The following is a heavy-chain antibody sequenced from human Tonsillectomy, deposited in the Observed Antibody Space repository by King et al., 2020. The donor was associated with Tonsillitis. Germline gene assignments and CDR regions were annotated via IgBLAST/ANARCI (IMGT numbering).Heavy chain of an antibody. Sequence: VQLVESGGGLVQPGGSLRLSCAASGFTFSSYWMHWVRQAPGKGLVWVSRINSDGSSPSYADSVKGRFTISRGNAKNTLYLQMNSLRAEDTAVYYCARAPPPRGSLRYFDYWGQGTLVTVSS. CDR3: ARAPPPRGSLRYFDY. J-gene: IGHJ4*02. D-gene: IGHD5-12*01. CDR2: INSDGSSP. CDR1: GFTFSSYW. V-gene: IGHV3-74*01.